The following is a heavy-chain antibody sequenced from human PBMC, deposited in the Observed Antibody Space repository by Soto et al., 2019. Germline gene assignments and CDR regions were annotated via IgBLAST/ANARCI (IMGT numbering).Heavy chain of an antibody. D-gene: IGHD3-22*01. V-gene: IGHV3-23*01. J-gene: IGHJ4*02. CDR3: AKDPFTMIVQDY. CDR2: ISGSGGST. Sequence: GGPLRLSCAASGFTFSSYAMSWVRQAPGKGLEWVSAISGSGGSTYYAGSVKGRFTISRDNSKNTLYLQMNSLRAEDTAVYYCAKDPFTMIVQDYWGQGTLVTVSS. CDR1: GFTFSSYA.